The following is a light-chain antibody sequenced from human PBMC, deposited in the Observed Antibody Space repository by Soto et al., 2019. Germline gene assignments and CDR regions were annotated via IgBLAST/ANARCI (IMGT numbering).Light chain of an antibody. CDR3: SLYTSSSTYV. CDR2: EVT. V-gene: IGLV2-14*01. Sequence: QSVLTQPASVSGSPGQSITISCTGTSSDVGGYDYVSWYQLHPGKAPKLMICEVTNRPSGVSYRFSGSKSGNTASLTISGLQAEDEADYYCSLYTSSSTYVFGTGTKVTVL. J-gene: IGLJ1*01. CDR1: SSDVGGYDY.